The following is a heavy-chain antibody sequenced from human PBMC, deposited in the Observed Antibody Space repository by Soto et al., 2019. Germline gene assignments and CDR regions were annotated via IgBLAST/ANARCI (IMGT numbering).Heavy chain of an antibody. Sequence: GGSLRLSCAASGFTFSIYGMHWVRQAPGKGLEWVAVIWYDGSNKYYADSVKGRFTISRDNSKNTLYLQMNSLRAEDTAVYYCASDYNQYYYGMDVWGQGTTVTVSS. CDR1: GFTFSIYG. CDR2: IWYDGSNK. D-gene: IGHD1-1*01. J-gene: IGHJ6*02. V-gene: IGHV3-33*01. CDR3: ASDYNQYYYGMDV.